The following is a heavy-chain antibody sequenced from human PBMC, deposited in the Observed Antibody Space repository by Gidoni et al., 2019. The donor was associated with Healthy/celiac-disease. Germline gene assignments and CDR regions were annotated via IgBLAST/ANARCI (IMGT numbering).Heavy chain of an antibody. CDR1: GLTFSSYS. CDR2: ISSSSSYI. Sequence: EVQLVESGGGLVKPGGSLRLSCAASGLTFSSYSMNWVRQAPGKGLEWVSSISSSSSYIYYADSVKGRFTISRDNAKNSLYLQMNSLRAEDTAVYYCARGGYSYGSGMDVWGQGTTVTVSS. D-gene: IGHD5-18*01. V-gene: IGHV3-21*01. CDR3: ARGGYSYGSGMDV. J-gene: IGHJ6*02.